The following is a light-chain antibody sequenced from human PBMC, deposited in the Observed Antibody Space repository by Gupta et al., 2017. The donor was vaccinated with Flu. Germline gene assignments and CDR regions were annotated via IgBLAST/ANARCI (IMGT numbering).Light chain of an antibody. CDR3: QSYDSSLSGSGV. CDR1: SSNIGAGYD. J-gene: IGLJ2*01. V-gene: IGLV1-40*01. CDR2: RNS. Sequence: SVLTQPPSVSGAPGQRVTISCTGSSSNIGAGYDVHWYQQLPGTAPKLLIFRNSNRPSGVPDRFSGSKSGTSASLAITVLQAEDEADYYCQSYDSSLSGSGVFGGGTKLTVL.